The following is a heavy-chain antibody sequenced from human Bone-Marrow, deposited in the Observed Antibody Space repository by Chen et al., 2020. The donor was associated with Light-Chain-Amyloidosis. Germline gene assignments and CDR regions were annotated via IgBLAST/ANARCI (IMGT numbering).Heavy chain of an antibody. CDR1: GFTFSSFA. CDR3: AKTTMAGGWHFDL. D-gene: IGHD1-1*01. CDR2: VSGDGATT. J-gene: IGHJ2*01. V-gene: IGHV3-23*01. Sequence: VQLLESGGGLVQPGGSLRLSCAASGFTFSSFALTWARQAPGKGLEWVSGVSGDGATTYYADSVKGRFTISRDNSKNTLYLQMNSLRAEDTALYYCAKTTMAGGWHFDLWGRGTVVTVSS.